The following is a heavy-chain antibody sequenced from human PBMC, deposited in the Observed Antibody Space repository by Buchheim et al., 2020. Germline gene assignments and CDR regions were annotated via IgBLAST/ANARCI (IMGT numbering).Heavy chain of an antibody. V-gene: IGHV3-72*01. CDR2: TRDKANSYTT. D-gene: IGHD3-22*01. J-gene: IGHJ4*02. CDR1: GFTFSDHY. CDR3: ARAVRSGYYIDY. Sequence: EVQLVESGGGLVQPGGSLRLSCAASGFTFSDHYMDWVRQAPGKGLEWVGRTRDKANSYTTEYAASVKGRFTVSRDDPKNSLYLQMNSLKTEDTAVYYCARAVRSGYYIDYWGQGT.